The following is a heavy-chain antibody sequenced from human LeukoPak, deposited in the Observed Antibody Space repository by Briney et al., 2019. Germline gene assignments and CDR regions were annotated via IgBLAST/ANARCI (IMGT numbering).Heavy chain of an antibody. CDR3: ARENSSSPQFRYYYYGMDV. CDR2: VIPILGIA. V-gene: IGHV1-69*04. CDR1: GGTFSSYA. Sequence: SVKVSCKASGGTFSSYAISWVRQAPGQGLEWMGRVIPILGIANYAQKFQGRVTITADKSTSTAYMELSSLRSEDTAVYYCARENSSSPQFRYYYYGMDVWGQGTTVTVSS. D-gene: IGHD6-13*01. J-gene: IGHJ6*02.